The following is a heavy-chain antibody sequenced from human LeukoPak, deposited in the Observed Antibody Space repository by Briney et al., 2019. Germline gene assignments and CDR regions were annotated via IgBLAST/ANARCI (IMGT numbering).Heavy chain of an antibody. CDR1: GYTFTGYY. Sequence: ASVKVSCKASGYTFTGYYMHWVRQAPGQGLEWMGWINPNSGGTTYAQKFQGRVTMTRDTSISTAYMELSRLRSDDTAVYYCARARRWLQWYYFDYWGQGTLVTVSS. J-gene: IGHJ4*02. CDR2: INPNSGGT. D-gene: IGHD5-12*01. CDR3: ARARRWLQWYYFDY. V-gene: IGHV1-2*02.